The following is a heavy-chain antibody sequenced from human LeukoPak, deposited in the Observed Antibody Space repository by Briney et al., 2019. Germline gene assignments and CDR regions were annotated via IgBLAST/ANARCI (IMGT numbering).Heavy chain of an antibody. CDR3: ARDSVDTAMVRAYYFDY. CDR2: INPNSGGT. J-gene: IGHJ4*02. D-gene: IGHD5-18*01. CDR1: GYTFTGYY. Sequence: ASVKVSCKASGYTFTGYYMHWVRQAPGRGLEWMGWINPNSGGTNYAQKFQGRVTMTRDTSISTAYMELSRLRSDDTAVYYCARDSVDTAMVRAYYFDYWGQGTLVTVSS. V-gene: IGHV1-2*02.